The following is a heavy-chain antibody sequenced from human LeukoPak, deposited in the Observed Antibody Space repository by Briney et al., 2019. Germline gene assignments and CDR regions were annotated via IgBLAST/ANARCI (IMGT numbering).Heavy chain of an antibody. CDR1: GFTFSNYA. J-gene: IGHJ4*02. CDR3: TKGQPMFDY. Sequence: GGSLRLSCAASGFTFSNYAMNWVRQAPGKGLEWVSTVSAGSTTYYADSVKSRFTISRDNSKNTLYLQMNSLRAEDTAVYYCTKGQPMFDYWGQGTLVTVSS. V-gene: IGHV3-23*01. D-gene: IGHD2-2*01. CDR2: VSAGSTT.